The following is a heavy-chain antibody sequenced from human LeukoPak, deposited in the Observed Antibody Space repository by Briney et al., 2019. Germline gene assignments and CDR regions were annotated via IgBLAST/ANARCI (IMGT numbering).Heavy chain of an antibody. D-gene: IGHD3-22*01. Sequence: GGSLRLSCAASGFTFSNAWMSWVRQAPGKGLEWVGRIKSKTDGGTTDYAAPVEGRFTISRDDSKNTLYLQMNSLKTEDTAVYYCTTTLYYYDSSGNFDYWGQGTLVTVSS. V-gene: IGHV3-15*01. CDR2: IKSKTDGGTT. CDR1: GFTFSNAW. CDR3: TTTLYYYDSSGNFDY. J-gene: IGHJ4*02.